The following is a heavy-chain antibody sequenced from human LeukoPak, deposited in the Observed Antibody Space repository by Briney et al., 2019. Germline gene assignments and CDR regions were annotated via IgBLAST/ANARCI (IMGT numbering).Heavy chain of an antibody. CDR1: GFIFSSYS. Sequence: GGSLRLSCAASGFIFSSYSMNWVRQAPGKGLEWVSSIRSSCSYIYYAESVKGRFTISRDNANNSMYLQMNSPRAEDTAVYYCARERGITASADWFDPWGRGTLVTVSS. CDR3: ARERGITASADWFDP. D-gene: IGHD1-20*01. CDR2: IRSSCSYI. J-gene: IGHJ5*02. V-gene: IGHV3-21*01.